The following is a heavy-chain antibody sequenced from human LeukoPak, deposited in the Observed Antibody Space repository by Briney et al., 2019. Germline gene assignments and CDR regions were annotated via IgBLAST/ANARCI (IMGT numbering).Heavy chain of an antibody. CDR2: IYHSGST. D-gene: IGHD3-22*01. V-gene: IGHV4-38-2*02. CDR1: GYSISSGYY. CDR3: ARIGMQYEEYYYDSSGYPPATGYFDL. J-gene: IGHJ2*01. Sequence: PSETLSLSCTVSGYSISSGYYWGWIRQPPGKGLEWIGSIYHSGSTYYNPSLKSRVTVSVDTSKNQFSLKLSSVTAADTALYYCARIGMQYEEYYYDSSGYPPATGYFDLWGRGTLVTVSS.